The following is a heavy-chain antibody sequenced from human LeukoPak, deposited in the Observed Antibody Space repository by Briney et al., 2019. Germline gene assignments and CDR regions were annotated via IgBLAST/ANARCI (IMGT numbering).Heavy chain of an antibody. J-gene: IGHJ6*02. CDR1: GGSFSGYY. CDR3: ARLRPMRLFYYGMDV. Sequence: SETLSLTCAVYGGSFSGYYWSWIRQPPGKGLEWIGEINHSGSTNYNPSLKSRVTISVDTSKNQFSLKLSSVTAADTAVYYCARLRPMRLFYYGMDVWGQGTTVTVSS. D-gene: IGHD3-22*01. CDR2: INHSGST. V-gene: IGHV4-34*01.